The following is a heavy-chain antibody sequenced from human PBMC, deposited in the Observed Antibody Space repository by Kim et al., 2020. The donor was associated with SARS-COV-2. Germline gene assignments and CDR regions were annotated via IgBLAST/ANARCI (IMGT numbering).Heavy chain of an antibody. J-gene: IGHJ4*01. Sequence: ASVKVSCKASGYSFSNYGLVWARQAPGQGLEWMGWISSNSGHTKYAQNVQGRVTLTTDTSTNTGYMELSSLRYDDTAAYYCAPYYDSNSYRGQWDWGQGT. D-gene: IGHD3-22*01. V-gene: IGHV1-18*01. CDR1: GYSFSNYG. CDR3: APYYDSNSYRGQWD. CDR2: ISSNSGHT.